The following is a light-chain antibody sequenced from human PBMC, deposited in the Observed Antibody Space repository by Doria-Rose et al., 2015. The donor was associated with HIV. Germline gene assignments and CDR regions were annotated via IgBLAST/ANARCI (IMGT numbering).Light chain of an antibody. CDR1: QTVSTY. J-gene: IGKJ1*01. CDR3: QRTYSSPPWT. V-gene: IGKV1-39*01. Sequence: SRSASIGDRVTITCRSSQTVSTYLSWFQQEPGKAPKLLIYAASRLQSGVPSRFSGSGSGTDFTLTISGLQPGDFATYYCQRTYSSPPWTFGQGTKVEMK. CDR2: AAS.